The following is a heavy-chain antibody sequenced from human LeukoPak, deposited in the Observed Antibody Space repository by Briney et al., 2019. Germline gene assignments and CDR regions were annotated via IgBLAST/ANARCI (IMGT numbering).Heavy chain of an antibody. Sequence: AGGSLRLSCAASGFTFSSYWMSWVRQAPGKGLEWVANIKQDGSEKYYVDSVKGRFTISRDNAKNSLYLQMDSLRAEDTAVYYCARAVFFRYYYGSGSYILYYFDYWGQGTLVTVSS. CDR2: IKQDGSEK. V-gene: IGHV3-7*01. CDR3: ARAVFFRYYYGSGSYILYYFDY. J-gene: IGHJ4*02. D-gene: IGHD3-10*01. CDR1: GFTFSSYW.